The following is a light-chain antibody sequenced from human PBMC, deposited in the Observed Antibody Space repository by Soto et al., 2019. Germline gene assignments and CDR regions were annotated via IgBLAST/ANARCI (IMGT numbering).Light chain of an antibody. CDR2: GAS. CDR1: QSVSSNY. Sequence: EIVLTQSQCTLSLSPGERSSLSCISSQSVSSNYLAWYQQRPGQAPRLLIYGASGRATGIPDRFGGSGSGTDFTLTISRLEPEDFAVYYCQQYGSSPPITFGQGTLLEI. J-gene: IGKJ5*01. V-gene: IGKV3-20*01. CDR3: QQYGSSPPIT.